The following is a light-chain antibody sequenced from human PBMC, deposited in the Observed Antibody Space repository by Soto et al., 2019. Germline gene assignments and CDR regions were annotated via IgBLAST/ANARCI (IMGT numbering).Light chain of an antibody. CDR3: LHHSTFPLT. J-gene: IGKJ1*01. Sequence: DIQMTQVPSSLSASVGDRVTITCRASQGIRNDLAWYQQKPGKAPKRMIYAASSLQSGVPSRFSGSGSGTEFTLAISSLQAEDFSTFYCLHHSTFPLTFGQGTKVEIK. CDR1: QGIRND. CDR2: AAS. V-gene: IGKV1-17*01.